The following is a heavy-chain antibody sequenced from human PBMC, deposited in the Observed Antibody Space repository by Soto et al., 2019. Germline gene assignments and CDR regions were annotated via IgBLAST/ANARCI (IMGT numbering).Heavy chain of an antibody. CDR3: ASDWGQQWLAPDY. D-gene: IGHD6-19*01. J-gene: IGHJ4*02. Sequence: GASVNVSCKASGYTFTYYGISWVRQAPGQGLEWMGWISGYNGNTKYAQKVQGRVTMTTDTSTSTAYMELRTLRSDDTAVYYCASDWGQQWLAPDYWGQGTLVTVSS. CDR2: ISGYNGNT. CDR1: GYTFTYYG. V-gene: IGHV1-18*01.